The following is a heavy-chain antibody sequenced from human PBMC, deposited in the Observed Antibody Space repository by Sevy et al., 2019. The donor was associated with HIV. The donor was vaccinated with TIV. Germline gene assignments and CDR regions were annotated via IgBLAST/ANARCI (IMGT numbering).Heavy chain of an antibody. J-gene: IGHJ5*02. CDR1: GFVFEDFA. Sequence: GGSLRLSCVGSGFVFEDFAVHWVRRSPGKGLEWESGITGNGQKKFYEGSVKGRFSISRDNARKSLYLQMNNMNFDDTAFYYCVRDMCPTLGTGHNWFDLWGQGTLVTVSS. CDR3: VRDMCPTLGTGHNWFDL. CDR2: ITGNGQKK. V-gene: IGHV3-9*01.